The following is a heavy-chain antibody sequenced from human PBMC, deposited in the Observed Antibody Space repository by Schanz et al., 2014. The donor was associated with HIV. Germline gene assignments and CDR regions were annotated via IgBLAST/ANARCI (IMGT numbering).Heavy chain of an antibody. J-gene: IGHJ3*02. CDR1: GYSFTKYG. Sequence: QVQLVESGGGVVQPGRSLRLSCAASGYSFTKYGMHWVRQAPGKGLEWAAVIWYDGSYKYYADSVKGRFTISRDNPKNTLYLQMNSLRAEDTAIYYCARSPDWAGTDAFDIWGQGTMVTVSS. CDR2: IWYDGSYK. CDR3: ARSPDWAGTDAFDI. D-gene: IGHD6-19*01. V-gene: IGHV3-33*08.